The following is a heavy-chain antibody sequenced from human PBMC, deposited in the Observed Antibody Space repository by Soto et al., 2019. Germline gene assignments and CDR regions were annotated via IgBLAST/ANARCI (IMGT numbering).Heavy chain of an antibody. CDR2: INHSGST. CDR1: GGSSSGYY. CDR3: ARGLVAVAGYLDY. J-gene: IGHJ4*02. D-gene: IGHD6-19*01. V-gene: IGHV4-34*01. Sequence: SETLSLTCAVYGGSSSGYYWSWIRQPPGKGLEWIGEINHSGSTNYNPSLKSRVTISVDTSKNQFSLKLSSVTAADTAVYYCARGLVAVAGYLDYWGQGTLVTVSS.